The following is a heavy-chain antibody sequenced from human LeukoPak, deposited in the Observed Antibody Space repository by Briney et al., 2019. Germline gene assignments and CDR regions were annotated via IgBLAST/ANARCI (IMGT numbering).Heavy chain of an antibody. J-gene: IGHJ6*02. CDR2: IYYSGST. Sequence: ASETLSLTCTVSGGSISSYYWSWIRQPPGKGLEWIGYIYYSGSTNYNPSLKSRVTISVDTSKNQFSLKLSSVTAADTAVYYCARVKYSSSPSYSYYYYGMDVWGQGTTVTVSS. CDR1: GGSISSYY. D-gene: IGHD6-6*01. V-gene: IGHV4-59*01. CDR3: ARVKYSSSPSYSYYYYGMDV.